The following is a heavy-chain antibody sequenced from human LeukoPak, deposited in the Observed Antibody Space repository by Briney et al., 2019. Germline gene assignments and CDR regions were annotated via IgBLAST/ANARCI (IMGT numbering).Heavy chain of an antibody. V-gene: IGHV3-48*01. CDR3: ARDRFLDYYGVDY. J-gene: IGHJ4*02. CDR2: IIGSGSDV. D-gene: IGHD3-10*01. CDR1: GFTFSDYT. Sequence: GGSLRLSCAASGFTFSDYTMNWVRQAPGKGLEWISYIIGSGSDVSYADSVKGRFTISRDNAKNSLYLQMNSLRAEDTAVYYCARDRFLDYYGVDYWGQGTLVTVSA.